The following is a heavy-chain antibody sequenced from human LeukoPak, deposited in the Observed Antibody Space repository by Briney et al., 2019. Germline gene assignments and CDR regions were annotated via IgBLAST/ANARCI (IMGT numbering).Heavy chain of an antibody. V-gene: IGHV5-51*01. CDR2: IYPADSDT. Sequence: GESLKISCKGSGYSFTSYWIGWVRQMPGKGLEWMGIIYPADSDTRYSPSFQGQASISADKSISTAYLQWSSLKASDTAMYYCVRRYSSGWYVDYWGQGTLVTVSS. D-gene: IGHD6-19*01. J-gene: IGHJ4*02. CDR1: GYSFTSYW. CDR3: VRRYSSGWYVDY.